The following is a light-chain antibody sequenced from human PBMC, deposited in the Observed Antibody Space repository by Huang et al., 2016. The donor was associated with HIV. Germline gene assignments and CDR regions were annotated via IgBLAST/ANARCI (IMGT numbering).Light chain of an antibody. V-gene: IGKV3-11*01. CDR1: HSFSSY. CDR2: DAS. Sequence: EIVLTQSPSTLSLSPGERATLSCMASHSFSSYLAWYQHKPVQAPRLLSYDASSSATCIPARFSGIGSWTDFTLTIRSLEPEDFAVYYCQQRSNWRSTFGGGTKVEIK. CDR3: QQRSNWRST. J-gene: IGKJ4*01.